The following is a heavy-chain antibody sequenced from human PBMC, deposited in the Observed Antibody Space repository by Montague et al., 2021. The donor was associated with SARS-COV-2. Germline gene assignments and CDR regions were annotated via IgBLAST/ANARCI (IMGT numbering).Heavy chain of an antibody. CDR1: GGSISSSSYY. Sequence: SETLSLTCTVSGGSISSSSYYWSWIRQPPGKGLEWIGYIYYSGSTNYNPSLKSRVTISVDTSKNQFSLKLSSVTAADTAVYYCARTFYYGSVVWFDPWGQGTLVTVSS. J-gene: IGHJ5*02. CDR2: IYYSGST. D-gene: IGHD3-10*01. CDR3: ARTFYYGSVVWFDP. V-gene: IGHV4-61*05.